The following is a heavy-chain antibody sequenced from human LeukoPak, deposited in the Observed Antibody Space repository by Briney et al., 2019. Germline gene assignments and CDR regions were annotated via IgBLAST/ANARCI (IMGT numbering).Heavy chain of an antibody. D-gene: IGHD4-23*01. CDR3: ARDPTTVVKRYFDY. CDR2: IYYSGST. CDR1: GGSISSSSYY. Sequence: PSETLSLTCTVSGGSISSSSYYWGWIRQPPGKGLEWIGSIYYSGSTYYNPSLKSRVTISVDTSKNQFSLKLSSVTAADTAVYYCARDPTTVVKRYFDYWGQGTLVTVSS. J-gene: IGHJ4*02. V-gene: IGHV4-39*07.